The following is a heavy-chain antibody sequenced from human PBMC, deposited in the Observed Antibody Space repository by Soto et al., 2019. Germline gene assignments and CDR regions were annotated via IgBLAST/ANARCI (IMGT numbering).Heavy chain of an antibody. V-gene: IGHV3-23*01. D-gene: IGHD3-3*01. CDR1: GFTFSSYA. Sequence: PGGSLRLSCAASGFTFSSYAMSWVRQAPGKGLEWVSAISGSGGSTYYADSVKGRFTISRDNSKNTLYLQMNSLRAEDTAVYYCAKSDYDFWSGGFYYYYYYMAVWGKGTTVTVSS. CDR2: ISGSGGST. J-gene: IGHJ6*03. CDR3: AKSDYDFWSGGFYYYYYYMAV.